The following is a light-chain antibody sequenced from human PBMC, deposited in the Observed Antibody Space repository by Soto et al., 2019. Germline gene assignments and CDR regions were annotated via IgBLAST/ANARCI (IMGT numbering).Light chain of an antibody. V-gene: IGKV1-5*03. CDR3: QQYNSPYT. CDR2: KAS. Sequence: DIQMTQSPSTLSASVGDIVTITCRASQTISSWLAWYQQKPGKAPKLLIYKASSLESGVPSRFSGSGSGTEFTLTISSLQPDDFATYYCQQYNSPYTFGQGTKLEIK. CDR1: QTISSW. J-gene: IGKJ2*01.